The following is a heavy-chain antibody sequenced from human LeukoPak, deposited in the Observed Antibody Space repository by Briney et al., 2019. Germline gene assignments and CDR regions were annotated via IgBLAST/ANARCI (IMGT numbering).Heavy chain of an antibody. J-gene: IGHJ4*02. CDR2: IYPGDSDI. Sequence: GESLKISCKGSGYSFTSYWTGWVRQMPGKGLEWMGIIYPGDSDIRYSPSFQGQVTISADKSISIAYLQWSSLKASDTAMYYCGTHVGDSGNHGSVVATYYWGQGTLVTVSS. CDR1: GYSFTSYW. CDR3: GTHVGDSGNHGSVVATYY. D-gene: IGHD1-26*01. V-gene: IGHV5-51*01.